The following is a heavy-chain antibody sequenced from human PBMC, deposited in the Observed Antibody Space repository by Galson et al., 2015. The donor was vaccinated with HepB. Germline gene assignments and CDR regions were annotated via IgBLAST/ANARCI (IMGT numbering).Heavy chain of an antibody. CDR3: AKDPGSHTVGFDY. J-gene: IGHJ4*02. V-gene: IGHV3-23*01. CDR1: GFTFSSYA. Sequence: SLRLSCAASGFTFSSYAMSWVRQAPGKGLEWVSAISGSGGSTYYADSVKGRFTISRDNSKNTLYLQMNSLRAEDTAVYYCAKDPGSHTVGFDYWGQGTLVTVSS. D-gene: IGHD3-10*01. CDR2: ISGSGGST.